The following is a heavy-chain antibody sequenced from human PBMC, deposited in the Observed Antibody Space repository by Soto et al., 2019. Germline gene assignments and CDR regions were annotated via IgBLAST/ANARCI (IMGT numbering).Heavy chain of an antibody. D-gene: IGHD3-16*01. V-gene: IGHV4-59*01. CDR3: AREGAARGYYYYGMDV. CDR2: IYYSGST. J-gene: IGHJ6*02. CDR1: GGSISSYY. Sequence: SETLSLTCTVSGGSISSYYWSWIRQPPGKGLEWIGYIYYSGSTNYNPSLKSRVTISVDTSKNQFSLKLSSVTAADTAVYYCAREGAARGYYYYGMDVWGQGTTVTVS.